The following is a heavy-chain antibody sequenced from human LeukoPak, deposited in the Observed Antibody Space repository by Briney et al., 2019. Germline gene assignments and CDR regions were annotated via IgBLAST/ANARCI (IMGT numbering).Heavy chain of an antibody. V-gene: IGHV3-21*01. CDR1: GFTFSSYS. D-gene: IGHD3-16*01. J-gene: IGHJ5*02. CDR3: ARDQEDYDYVWGSYYNWFDP. Sequence: GGSLRLSCAASGFTFSSYSMNWVRQAPGKGLEWVSSISSSGSYIYYADSVKGRLTISRDNAKNSLYLQMNSLRAEDTAVYYCARDQEDYDYVWGSYYNWFDPWGQGTLVTVSS. CDR2: ISSSGSYI.